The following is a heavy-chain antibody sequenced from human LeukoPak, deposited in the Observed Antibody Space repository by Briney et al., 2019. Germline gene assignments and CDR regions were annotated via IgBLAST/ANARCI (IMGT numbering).Heavy chain of an antibody. CDR1: GFTVSGNY. CDR2: ISGSGGST. Sequence: GGSLRLSCAVSGFTVSGNYMSWVRQAPGKGLEWVSAISGSGGSTYYADSVKGRFTISRDNSKNTLYLQMNSLRAEDTAVYYCAKEGSSWYENWFDPWGQGTLVTVSS. V-gene: IGHV3-23*01. D-gene: IGHD6-13*01. J-gene: IGHJ5*02. CDR3: AKEGSSWYENWFDP.